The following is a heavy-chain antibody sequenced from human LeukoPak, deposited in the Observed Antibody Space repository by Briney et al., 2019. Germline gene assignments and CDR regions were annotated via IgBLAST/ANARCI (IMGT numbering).Heavy chain of an antibody. D-gene: IGHD6-6*01. J-gene: IGHJ3*02. CDR3: AREYSSSSVGASDI. CDR2: INHSGST. CDR1: GGSFSGYY. Sequence: SETLSLTCAVYGGSFSGYYWSWIRQPPGKGLEWIGEINHSGSTNYNPSLKSRVTISVDTSKNLFSLKLSSVTAADTAVYYCAREYSSSSVGASDIWGQGTMVTVSS. V-gene: IGHV4-34*01.